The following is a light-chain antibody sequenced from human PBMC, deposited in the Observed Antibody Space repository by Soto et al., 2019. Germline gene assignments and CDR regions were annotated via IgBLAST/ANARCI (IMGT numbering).Light chain of an antibody. V-gene: IGKV3-15*01. J-gene: IGKJ1*01. CDR3: QQYNNWPWT. CDR2: VTS. Sequence: EIVMTQSPVTLSVSPGERATVSCRASQSVSINVAWYQQRPGQPPRLLIYVTSTRATGIPARFSGSGSGTEFTLTISSLQSEYFAVYYCQQYNNWPWTFGKGTKV. CDR1: QSVSIN.